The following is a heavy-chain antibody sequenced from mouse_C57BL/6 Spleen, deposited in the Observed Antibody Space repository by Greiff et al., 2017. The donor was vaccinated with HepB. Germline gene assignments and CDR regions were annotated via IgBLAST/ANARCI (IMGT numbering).Heavy chain of an antibody. CDR1: GYTFTSYW. CDR3: ARSNWDSAMDY. J-gene: IGHJ4*01. Sequence: QVQLQQPGAELVKPGASVKLSCKASGYTFTSYWMHWVKQRPGQGLEWIGMIHPNSGSTNYNEKFKSKATLTVDKSSSTAYMQLSSLTSEDSAVYYCARSNWDSAMDYWGQGTSVTVSS. CDR2: IHPNSGST. V-gene: IGHV1-64*01. D-gene: IGHD4-1*02.